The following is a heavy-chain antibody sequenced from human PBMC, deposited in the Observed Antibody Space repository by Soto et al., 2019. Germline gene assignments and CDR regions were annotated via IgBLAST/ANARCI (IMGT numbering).Heavy chain of an antibody. D-gene: IGHD2-21*01. Sequence: QVHLVQSGAEVRKPGASVKVSCKASGYSFTSYGISWVRQAPGQGLEWMGWISTDNGNTNYAHNLQGRVSMTIDPSTSTAYMELWSLGSDDTAVYYCARDVPDTSLFFYYYGXXV. J-gene: IGHJ6*01. CDR1: GYSFTSYG. CDR3: ARDVPDTSLFFYYYGXXV. CDR2: ISTDNGNT. V-gene: IGHV1-18*01.